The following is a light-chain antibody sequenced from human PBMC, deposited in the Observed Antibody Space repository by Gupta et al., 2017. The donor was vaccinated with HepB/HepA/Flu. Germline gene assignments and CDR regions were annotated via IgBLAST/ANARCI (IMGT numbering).Light chain of an antibody. CDR1: NNNVGSQG. CDR2: RNT. V-gene: IGLV10-54*04. J-gene: IGLJ3*02. Sequence: QAGLTQPPSVSTGLRQTDTLTCIGDNNNVGSQGAAWLQQHQGHPPKLLSYRNTNRPSGISERFSASTSGNTASLTIIGLQAEDEADYYCSTGDTSRSAWVFGGGTNLTVL. CDR3: STGDTSRSAWV.